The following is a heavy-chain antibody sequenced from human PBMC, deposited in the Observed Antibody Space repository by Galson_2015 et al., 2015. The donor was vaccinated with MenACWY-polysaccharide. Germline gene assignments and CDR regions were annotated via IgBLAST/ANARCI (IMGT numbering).Heavy chain of an antibody. CDR3: ARDRLGGINWYEGLDY. CDR2: IKQVGNEK. CDR1: GFTFSRYW. V-gene: IGHV3-7*01. J-gene: IGHJ4*01. Sequence: SLRLSCAASGFTFSRYWMSWVRQAPGKGLEWVANIKQVGNEKYYVDSVKGRFTISRDNARNSVYLQMDSLRVEDTGVYYCARDRLGGINWYEGLDYWGHVTLVTVSS. D-gene: IGHD1-20*01.